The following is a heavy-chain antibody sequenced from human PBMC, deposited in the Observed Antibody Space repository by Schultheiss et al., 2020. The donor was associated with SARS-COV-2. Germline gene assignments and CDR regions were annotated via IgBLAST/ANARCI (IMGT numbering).Heavy chain of an antibody. Sequence: ASVKVSCKASGYTFSIYGIIWVRQAPGQGLEWMGWISGYNGNTKYVQNLQGRVTVTTDTSTSTAYMELSRLRSDDTAVYYCARASDDSSGYWDYWGQGTLVTVSS. CDR1: GYTFSIYG. V-gene: IGHV1-18*01. CDR3: ARASDDSSGYWDY. CDR2: ISGYNGNT. D-gene: IGHD3-22*01. J-gene: IGHJ4*02.